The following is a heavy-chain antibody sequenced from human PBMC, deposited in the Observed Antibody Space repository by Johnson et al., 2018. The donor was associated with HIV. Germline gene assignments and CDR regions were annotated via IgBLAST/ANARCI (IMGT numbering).Heavy chain of an antibody. V-gene: IGHV3-53*01. D-gene: IGHD2-21*02. Sequence: VQLVESGGGLVQPGGSLRLSCAASGFTVSINYMSWVRQAPGKGLEWVSVIYRGGSTYYADSVKGRFTISRDNSKNTLYLQMNSLRAEDTAVYYCARGGAYCGGDCNAFDIWGQGTMVTVSS. CDR2: IYRGGST. CDR3: ARGGAYCGGDCNAFDI. J-gene: IGHJ3*02. CDR1: GFTVSINY.